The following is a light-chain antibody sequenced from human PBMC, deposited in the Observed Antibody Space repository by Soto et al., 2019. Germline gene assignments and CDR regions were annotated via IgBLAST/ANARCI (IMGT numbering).Light chain of an antibody. CDR3: QQSYSSPRT. CDR2: AAS. Sequence: DIQMTQSPSSLFASVGDSVTITCRASQTITTYLNWYRQKPGKAPKLLIYAASSLQSGVPSRFSGSGSETEFTLTISSLQPEDFATYYCQQSYSSPRTCGQGTNLEIK. V-gene: IGKV1-39*01. CDR1: QTITTY. J-gene: IGKJ1*01.